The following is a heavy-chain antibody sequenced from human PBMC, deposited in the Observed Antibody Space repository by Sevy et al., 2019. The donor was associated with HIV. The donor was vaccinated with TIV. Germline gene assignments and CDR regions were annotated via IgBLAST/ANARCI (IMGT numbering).Heavy chain of an antibody. J-gene: IGHJ4*02. CDR2: IIPTFDTA. CDR3: ARAGENLYYSYYDY. Sequence: ASVKVSCKASGDTLRKHAISWVRQAPGKGLEWMGGIIPTFDTANFPRKFQDRVTITADESTSTVYMELSSLRSEDTAVYYCARAGENLYYSYYDYCGQGTLVTVSS. V-gene: IGHV1-69*13. CDR1: GDTLRKHA. D-gene: IGHD3-10*01.